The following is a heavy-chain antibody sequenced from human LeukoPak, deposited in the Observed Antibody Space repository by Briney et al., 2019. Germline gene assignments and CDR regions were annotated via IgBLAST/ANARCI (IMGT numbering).Heavy chain of an antibody. CDR2: INHSGTT. J-gene: IGHJ4*02. V-gene: IGHV4-34*01. Sequence: IAEINHSGTTTYNPSLKSRVTISVDTSKNRFSLKLNSVTAADTAVYYCARGYGSGSYYPYWGQGTLVTVSS. D-gene: IGHD3-10*01. CDR3: ARGYGSGSYYPY.